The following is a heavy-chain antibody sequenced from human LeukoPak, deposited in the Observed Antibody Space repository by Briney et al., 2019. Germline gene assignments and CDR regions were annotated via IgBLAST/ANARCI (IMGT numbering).Heavy chain of an antibody. J-gene: IGHJ1*01. CDR1: GFTFSSYA. CDR3: AKLFSAVTTYFQH. Sequence: GASLRLSCAASGFTFSSYAMSWVRQAPGKGLEWVSAISGSGASTYHADSVKGRFTITRDNSKNTLYLQMNSLRAEDTAVYYCAKLFSAVTTYFQHWGQGTLVTVSS. V-gene: IGHV3-23*01. D-gene: IGHD4-17*01. CDR2: ISGSGAST.